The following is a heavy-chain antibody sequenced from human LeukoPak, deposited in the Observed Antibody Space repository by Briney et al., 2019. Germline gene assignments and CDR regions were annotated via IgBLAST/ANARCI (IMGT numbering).Heavy chain of an antibody. Sequence: KSGGSLRLSCAASGFIFSSYSMNWDRQAPGKGLEWVSSISSSSTYIYYADSVKGRFTISRDNAKNSLYLQMNSLRAEDTAVYYCARGRALRYLPDIWGQGTMVTVSS. CDR2: ISSSSTYI. D-gene: IGHD3-9*01. J-gene: IGHJ3*02. CDR1: GFIFSSYS. V-gene: IGHV3-21*01. CDR3: ARGRALRYLPDI.